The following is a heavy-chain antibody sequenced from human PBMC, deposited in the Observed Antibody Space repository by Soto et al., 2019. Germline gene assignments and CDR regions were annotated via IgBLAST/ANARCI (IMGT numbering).Heavy chain of an antibody. J-gene: IGHJ5*02. Sequence: SVKVSCKASGGTFSSYAISWVRQAPGQGLEWMGGIIPIFGTANYAQKFQGRVTITADESTSTAYMELSSLRSEDTAVYYCARQRGVAARHEFDPWGQGTLVTVSS. D-gene: IGHD6-6*01. CDR3: ARQRGVAARHEFDP. V-gene: IGHV1-69*13. CDR1: GGTFSSYA. CDR2: IIPIFGTA.